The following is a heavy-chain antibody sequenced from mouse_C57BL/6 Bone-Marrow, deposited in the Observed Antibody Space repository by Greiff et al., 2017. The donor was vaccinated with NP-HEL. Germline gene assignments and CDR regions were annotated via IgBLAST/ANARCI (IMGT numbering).Heavy chain of an antibody. CDR2: ISNGGGST. CDR1: GFTFSDYY. V-gene: IGHV5-12*01. J-gene: IGHJ3*01. CDR3: GSLDAY. Sequence: EVKLVESGGGLVQPGGSLKLSCAASGFTFSDYYMYWVRQTPEKRLEWVAYISNGGGSTYYPDTVKGRFTISRDNAKNTLYLQMSSLNSEDTAMYYCGSLDAYWGQGTLVTVSA.